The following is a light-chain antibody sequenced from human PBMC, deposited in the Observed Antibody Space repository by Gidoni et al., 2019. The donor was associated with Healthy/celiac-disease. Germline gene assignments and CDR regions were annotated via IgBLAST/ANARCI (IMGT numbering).Light chain of an antibody. J-gene: IGKJ3*01. CDR1: QSVSSY. Sequence: EIVLTQSPATLSLSPGARATLSCRASQSVSSYLAWYQQKPGQAPRLLIYDASNRATGIPARFSGSGSGTDFTLTISSLEPEDFAVYYCQQRSNWPPGFTFGPGTKVDI. V-gene: IGKV3-11*01. CDR2: DAS. CDR3: QQRSNWPPGFT.